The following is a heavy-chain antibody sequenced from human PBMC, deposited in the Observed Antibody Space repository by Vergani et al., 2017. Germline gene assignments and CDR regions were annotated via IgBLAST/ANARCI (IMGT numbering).Heavy chain of an antibody. CDR1: GYTFTSYA. Sequence: QVQLVQSGAELKKPGASVKVSCKASGYTFTSYAMNWVRQAPGQGLEWMGWINTNTGNPTYAQGFTGRFVFSLDTSVSTAYLQISSLKAEDTAVYYCARGGDYYDSSGPSSDSKIYFQHWGQGTLVTVSS. CDR3: ARGGDYYDSSGPSSDSKIYFQH. CDR2: INTNTGNP. D-gene: IGHD3-22*01. V-gene: IGHV7-4-1*02. J-gene: IGHJ1*01.